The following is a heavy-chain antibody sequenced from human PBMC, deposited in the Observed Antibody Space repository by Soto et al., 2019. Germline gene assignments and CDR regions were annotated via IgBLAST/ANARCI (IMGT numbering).Heavy chain of an antibody. CDR2: IYYSGST. CDR3: ARYGSGSSSRYYYGMDV. V-gene: IGHV4-59*01. D-gene: IGHD3-10*01. CDR1: GGSISSYY. J-gene: IGHJ6*02. Sequence: QVQLQESGPGLVKPSETLSLTCTVSGGSISSYYWSWIRQPPGKGLEWIGYIYYSGSTNYNPSLKSRVPISGETSKNQFSLRLSSVTAADTAVYYCARYGSGSSSRYYYGMDVWGQGTTVTVSS.